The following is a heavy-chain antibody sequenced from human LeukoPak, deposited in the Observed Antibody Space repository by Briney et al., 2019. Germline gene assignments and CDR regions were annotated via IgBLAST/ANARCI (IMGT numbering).Heavy chain of an antibody. V-gene: IGHV3-23*01. J-gene: IGHJ4*02. CDR3: AKDTAMVTGYFDY. Sequence: GGSLRLSCVASGFTFSSYAMSWVRQAPGKGLEWVSDVSNGGGTHYADSVKGRFTISRDNSKNTLYLQMNSLRAEDTAVYYCAKDTAMVTGYFDYWGQGTLVTVSS. D-gene: IGHD5-18*01. CDR1: GFTFSSYA. CDR2: VSNGGGT.